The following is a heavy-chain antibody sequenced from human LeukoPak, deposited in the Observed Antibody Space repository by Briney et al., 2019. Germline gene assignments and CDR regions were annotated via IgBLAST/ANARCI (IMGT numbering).Heavy chain of an antibody. CDR3: ARSIPHVVVVPAAIPLDY. J-gene: IGHJ4*02. CDR1: GYTFTSYG. V-gene: IGHV1-18*01. Sequence: ASVKVSCKASGYTFTSYGISWVRQAPGQGLEWMGWISAYNGNTNYAQKLQGRVTMTTDTSTSTAYMELRSLRSDDTAVYYCARSIPHVVVVPAAIPLDYWGQGTLVTVSS. D-gene: IGHD2-2*02. CDR2: ISAYNGNT.